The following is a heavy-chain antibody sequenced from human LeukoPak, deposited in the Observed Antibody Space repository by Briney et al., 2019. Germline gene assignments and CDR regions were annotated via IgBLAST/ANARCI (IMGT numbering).Heavy chain of an antibody. J-gene: IGHJ3*02. CDR2: ISSSGSTI. CDR1: GFTFSSYE. Sequence: TGGSLRLSCAASGFTFSSYEMNWVRQAPGKGLEWVSYISSSGSTIYYADSVKGRFTISRDNAKNSLYLQMSSLRAEDTAVYYCARDAVGARVDAFDIWGQGTMVTVSS. CDR3: ARDAVGARVDAFDI. V-gene: IGHV3-48*03. D-gene: IGHD1-26*01.